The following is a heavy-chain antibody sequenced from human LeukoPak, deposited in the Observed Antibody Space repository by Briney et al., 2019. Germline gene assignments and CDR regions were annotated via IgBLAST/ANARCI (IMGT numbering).Heavy chain of an antibody. CDR1: GFTVSSNY. CDR3: AKGRALVGGTTRSYDS. J-gene: IGHJ5*02. CDR2: TYGDGST. Sequence: GGSLRLSCAASGFTVSSNYMTWVRQAPGKGLEWVSVTYGDGSTSYADSVKGRFTISRDISKNTFFLQMNSLRVEDTAVYYCAKGRALVGGTTRSYDSWGQGTLVTVSS. D-gene: IGHD1-26*01. V-gene: IGHV3-66*01.